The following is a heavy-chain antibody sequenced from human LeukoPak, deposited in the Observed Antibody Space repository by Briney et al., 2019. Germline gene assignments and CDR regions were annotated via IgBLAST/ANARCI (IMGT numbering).Heavy chain of an antibody. Sequence: GGSLRLSCAASGFTFSSYAMHWVRQAPGKGREWMGGFDPEDGETIYAQKFQGRVTMTEDTSTDTAYMELSSLRSEDTAVYCCATDSAALDILVVSSWVIFDYWGQGTLVTVSS. D-gene: IGHD2-2*03. V-gene: IGHV1-24*01. CDR1: GFTFSSYA. CDR2: FDPEDGET. J-gene: IGHJ4*02. CDR3: ATDSAALDILVVSSWVIFDY.